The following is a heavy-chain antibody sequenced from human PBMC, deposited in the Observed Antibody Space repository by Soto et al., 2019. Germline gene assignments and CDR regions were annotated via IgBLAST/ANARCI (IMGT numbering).Heavy chain of an antibody. CDR2: IWYDGSNK. V-gene: IGHV3-33*01. Sequence: QVQLVESGGGVVQPGRSLRLSCAASGFTFSSYGMHWVRQAPGKGLEWVALIWYDGSNKNYADSVKGRFTLSRDNSKNPLYLQMNSLRAEDTAMYYCARDIWYAGSGNWYFDLWGRGTLVTVSS. D-gene: IGHD3-10*01. CDR1: GFTFSSYG. J-gene: IGHJ2*01. CDR3: ARDIWYAGSGNWYFDL.